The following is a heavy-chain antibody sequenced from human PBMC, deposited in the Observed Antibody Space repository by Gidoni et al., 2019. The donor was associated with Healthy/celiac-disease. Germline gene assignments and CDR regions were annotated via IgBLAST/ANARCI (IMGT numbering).Heavy chain of an antibody. V-gene: IGHV3-23*01. CDR2: ISGSGGST. Sequence: EVQLLESGGGLVQPGGSLRLSCAASGFTFSSYAMSWVRQAPGKGLEWVSAISGSGGSTYYADSVKGRFTISRDNSKNTLYLQMNSLRAEDTAVYYCANPYSSSWYDYYYYYGMDVWGQGTTVTVSS. CDR1: GFTFSSYA. J-gene: IGHJ6*02. D-gene: IGHD6-13*01. CDR3: ANPYSSSWYDYYYYYGMDV.